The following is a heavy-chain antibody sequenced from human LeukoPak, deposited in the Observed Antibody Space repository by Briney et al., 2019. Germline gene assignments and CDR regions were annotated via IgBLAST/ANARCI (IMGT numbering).Heavy chain of an antibody. D-gene: IGHD5-18*01. CDR3: ARGPQLSGY. J-gene: IGHJ4*02. CDR2: INSDGSAT. Sequence: GGSLRLSCAASGFTFSNYWMHWVRQAPGKGLVWVSRINSDGSATTYADSVEGRFTISRDNAKNTLYLQMNSLRVEDTGVYYCARGPQLSGYRGQGTLVTVSS. V-gene: IGHV3-74*01. CDR1: GFTFSNYW.